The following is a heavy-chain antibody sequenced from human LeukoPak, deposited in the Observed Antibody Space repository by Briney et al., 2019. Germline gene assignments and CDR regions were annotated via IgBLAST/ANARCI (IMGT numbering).Heavy chain of an antibody. CDR1: GYSSTNYG. CDR2: ISGYNGNT. Sequence: ASVKVSCKAAGYSSTNYGISWVRQASGQGREWMGWISGYNGNTNYAQKLQGRVTMTTDTSTNTAYMELRSLRSDDTAVYYCARWYSYETSGSPDQYFYYMDVWGTGPTVTISS. D-gene: IGHD3-22*01. CDR3: ARWYSYETSGSPDQYFYYMDV. J-gene: IGHJ6*03. V-gene: IGHV1-18*01.